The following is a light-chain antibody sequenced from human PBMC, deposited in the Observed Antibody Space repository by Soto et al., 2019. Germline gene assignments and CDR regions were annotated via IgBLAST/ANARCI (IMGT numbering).Light chain of an antibody. J-gene: IGLJ1*01. Sequence: QSALTQPASVSGSPGQSITISCTGTSSDVGSYNLVSWYQQHPGKAPKLMIYEVSKRPSGVSNRFSGSKSGKTASLTISGLQAEDEADYYCCSYAGSAVFGTGTKLTVL. V-gene: IGLV2-23*02. CDR1: SSDVGSYNL. CDR3: CSYAGSAV. CDR2: EVS.